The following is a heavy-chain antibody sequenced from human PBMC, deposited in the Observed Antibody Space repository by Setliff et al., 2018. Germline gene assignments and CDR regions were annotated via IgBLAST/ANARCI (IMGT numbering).Heavy chain of an antibody. D-gene: IGHD1-26*01. V-gene: IGHV4-39*01. CDR2: IYYSGRT. Sequence: KPSETLSLTCTVSGGSISSSGYYWSWIRQPPGEGLEWIGNIYYSGRTYYNPSLKSRVTISVDTSKNQFSLKLTSVTAADTAAYYCAKITGMVGATPYYFDYWGQGTLVTVSS. CDR3: AKITGMVGATPYYFDY. J-gene: IGHJ4*02. CDR1: GGSISSSGYY.